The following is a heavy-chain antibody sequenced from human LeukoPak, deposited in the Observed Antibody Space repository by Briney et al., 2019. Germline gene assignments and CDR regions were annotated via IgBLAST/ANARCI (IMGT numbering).Heavy chain of an antibody. CDR3: ARDPVSGELLPTYYFDY. V-gene: IGHV3-21*01. Sequence: GGSLRLSCAASGFTFSSYSMNWVRQAPGKGLGWVSSISSSSSYIYYADSVKGRFTISRDNAKNSLYLQMNSLRAEDTAVYYCARDPVSGELLPTYYFDYWGQGTLVTVSS. CDR2: ISSSSSYI. CDR1: GFTFSSYS. J-gene: IGHJ4*02. D-gene: IGHD1-26*01.